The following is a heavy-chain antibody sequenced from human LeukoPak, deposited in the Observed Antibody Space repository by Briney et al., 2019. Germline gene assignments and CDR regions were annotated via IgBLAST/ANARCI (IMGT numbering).Heavy chain of an antibody. J-gene: IGHJ4*02. D-gene: IGHD1-20*01. CDR2: ISGSGGST. CDR1: GFTFSSYA. Sequence: GGSLRLSCAASGFTFSSYAMSWVRQAPGKGLAWVSAISGSGGSTYYADSVKGRFTLSRNNSKNTLYLQMNSLRAEDTAVYYCAKDISGTPYFDYWGQGTLVTVSS. V-gene: IGHV3-23*01. CDR3: AKDISGTPYFDY.